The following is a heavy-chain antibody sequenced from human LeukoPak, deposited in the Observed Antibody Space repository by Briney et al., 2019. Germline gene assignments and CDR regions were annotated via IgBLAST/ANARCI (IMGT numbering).Heavy chain of an antibody. CDR1: GYTFTSYG. Sequence: SVKVSCKASGYTFTSYGISWVRQAPGQGLEWMGRIIPILGIANYAQKFQGRVTITADKSTSTAYMELSSLRSEDTAVYYCARLRPGESYSSPLDYWGQGTLVTVSS. V-gene: IGHV1-69*04. CDR3: ARLRPGESYSSPLDY. CDR2: IIPILGIA. J-gene: IGHJ4*02. D-gene: IGHD5-18*01.